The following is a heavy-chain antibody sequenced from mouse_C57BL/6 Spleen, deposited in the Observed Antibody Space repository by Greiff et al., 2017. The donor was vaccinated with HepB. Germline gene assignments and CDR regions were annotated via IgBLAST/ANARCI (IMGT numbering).Heavy chain of an antibody. CDR3: ARVYGYDGTWFAD. V-gene: IGHV5-17*01. Sequence: EVKLMESGGGLVKPGGSLKLSCAASGFTFSDYGMHWVRQAPEKGLEWVAYISSGSSTIYYADTVKGRFTISRDNAKNTLFLQMTSLRSEDTAMYYCARVYGYDGTWFADWGQGTLVTVSA. J-gene: IGHJ3*01. CDR2: ISSGSSTI. CDR1: GFTFSDYG. D-gene: IGHD2-2*01.